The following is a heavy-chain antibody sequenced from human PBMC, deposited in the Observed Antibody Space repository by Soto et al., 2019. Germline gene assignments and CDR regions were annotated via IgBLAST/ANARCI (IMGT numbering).Heavy chain of an antibody. CDR3: ARRHLAVAVSACFDP. V-gene: IGHV2-26*01. J-gene: IGHJ5*02. CDR2: IDSSGEK. Sequence: VTSKESGPVLVKPTETLTLRCTVSGLSITDSEMGVSWIRQPPGQPLQRLAHIDSSGEKSYRAFLKSRLAISKDTYKSQIVLTMTNMDPADTATYYCARRHLAVAVSACFDPWGQGIPVTVSS. CDR1: GLSITDSEMG. D-gene: IGHD6-19*01.